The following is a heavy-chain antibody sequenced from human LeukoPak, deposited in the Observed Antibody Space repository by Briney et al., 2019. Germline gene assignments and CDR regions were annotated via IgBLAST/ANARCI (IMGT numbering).Heavy chain of an antibody. J-gene: IGHJ6*03. CDR1: GYTFTSYD. CDR3: ARADVVVVVPAASYYNYYMDV. CDR2: MNPNSGNT. D-gene: IGHD2-2*01. Sequence: GASVKVSCKASGYTFTSYDINWVRQATGQGLEWMGWMNPNSGNTGYAQKFQGRVTITRNTSISTAYMELSSLRSEDTAVYYCARADVVVVVPAASYYNYYMDVWGKGTTVTVSS. V-gene: IGHV1-8*03.